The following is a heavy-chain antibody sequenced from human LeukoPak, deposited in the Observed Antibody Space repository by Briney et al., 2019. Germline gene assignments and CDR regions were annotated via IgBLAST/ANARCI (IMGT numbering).Heavy chain of an antibody. CDR1: GYTFTSYG. Sequence: ASVKVSCKASGYTFTSYGISWVRQAPGQGLEWMGWISAYNGNTNYAQKLQGRVTMTTDTSTSTAYMELRSLRSDDTAVYYCARVYCSSTCCYREPSYYYYYMDVWGKGTTVTVSS. V-gene: IGHV1-18*01. CDR2: ISAYNGNT. D-gene: IGHD2-2*02. J-gene: IGHJ6*03. CDR3: ARVYCSSTCCYREPSYYYYYMDV.